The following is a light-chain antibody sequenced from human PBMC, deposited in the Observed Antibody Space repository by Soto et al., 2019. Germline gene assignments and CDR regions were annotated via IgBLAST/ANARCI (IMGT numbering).Light chain of an antibody. Sequence: DIPMTQSPSSLSASVGDRVTITCRASQGISNYLAWYQQKPGKVPKLLIYASSTLQSGVPSRFSGSGSGTDFTLTITSLQPEDVATYYCQKYDSAPWTFGQGTKVEIK. CDR1: QGISNY. V-gene: IGKV1-27*01. CDR3: QKYDSAPWT. CDR2: ASS. J-gene: IGKJ1*01.